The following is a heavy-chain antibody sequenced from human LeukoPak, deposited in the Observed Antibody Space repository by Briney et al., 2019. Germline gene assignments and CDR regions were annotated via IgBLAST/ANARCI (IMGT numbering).Heavy chain of an antibody. CDR1: GFTFGSYG. V-gene: IGHV3-33*06. CDR3: AKVASQSGSLNFDY. J-gene: IGHJ4*02. Sequence: GGSLRLSCAASGFTFGSYGMHWVRQAPGKGLEWVAVIWYDGSNKYYADSVKGRFTISRDNSKNTLYLQMNSLRAEDTAVYYCAKVASQSGSLNFDYWGQGTLVTVSS. CDR2: IWYDGSNK. D-gene: IGHD1-26*01.